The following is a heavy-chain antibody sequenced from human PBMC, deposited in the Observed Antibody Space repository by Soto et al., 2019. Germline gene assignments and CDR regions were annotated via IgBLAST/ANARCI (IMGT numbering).Heavy chain of an antibody. V-gene: IGHV4-30-2*01. D-gene: IGHD4-17*01. J-gene: IGHJ4*02. Sequence: PSETLSLTCAVSGGSISSGGYSWSWIRQPPGKGLELIGYIYHSGSTYYNPSLKSRVTISVDRSKNQFSLKLSSVTAADTAVYYCARRYGVYFDYWGQGTLVTVSS. CDR3: ARRYGVYFDY. CDR1: GGSISSGGYS. CDR2: IYHSGST.